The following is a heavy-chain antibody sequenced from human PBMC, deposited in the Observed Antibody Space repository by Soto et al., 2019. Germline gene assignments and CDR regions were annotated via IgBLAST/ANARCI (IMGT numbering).Heavy chain of an antibody. CDR1: GFTFGSYW. CDR2: IKPDGSAT. J-gene: IGHJ4*02. D-gene: IGHD6-6*01. CDR3: ASSLAARLFDY. V-gene: IGHV3-7*03. Sequence: EVQLVESGGGLVQPGGSLRLSCAVSGFTFGSYWMNWVRLIPGKGLEWVAYIKPDGSATYYVDSVKGRFTISRDNAKNSLYLQMNSLRAEDTAVYYCASSLAARLFDYWGQGTLVTVSS.